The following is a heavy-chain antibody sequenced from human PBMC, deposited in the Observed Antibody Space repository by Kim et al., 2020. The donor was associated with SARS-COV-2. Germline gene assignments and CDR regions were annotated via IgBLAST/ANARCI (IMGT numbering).Heavy chain of an antibody. V-gene: IGHV4-34*01. CDR3: ARGVITTGFDY. D-gene: IGHD3-22*01. Sequence: STNYNPSLKSRLTISIDTSKNPLSLTLTSVTAADTAVYYCARGVITTGFDYWGQGTLVTVSS. CDR2: ST. J-gene: IGHJ4*02.